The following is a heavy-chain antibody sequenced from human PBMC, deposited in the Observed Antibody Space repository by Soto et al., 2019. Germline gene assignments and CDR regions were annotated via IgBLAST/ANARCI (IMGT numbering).Heavy chain of an antibody. Sequence: SETLSLTCTVSGGSISSGDYYWSWIRQPPGKGLEWIGYIYYSGSTYYNPSLKSRVTISVDTSKNQFSLKLSSVTAADTAVYYCARGGGRFWSGYYDPYYFDYWGQGTLVTVSS. J-gene: IGHJ4*02. CDR3: ARGGGRFWSGYYDPYYFDY. V-gene: IGHV4-30-4*01. CDR2: IYYSGST. D-gene: IGHD3-3*01. CDR1: GGSISSGDYY.